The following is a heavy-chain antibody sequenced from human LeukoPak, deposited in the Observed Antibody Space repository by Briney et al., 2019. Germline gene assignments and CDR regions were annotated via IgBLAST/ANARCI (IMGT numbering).Heavy chain of an antibody. CDR2: ISWNSGRI. Sequence: PGRSLRLSCAASGFTFDDYAMHWVRQAPGKGLEWVSGISWNSGRIGYADSVKGRFTISRDNAKNSLYLQMNSLRAGDTALYYCAKDMGYCSSTSCYVFDYWGQGTLVTVSS. CDR1: GFTFDDYA. D-gene: IGHD2-2*01. V-gene: IGHV3-9*01. J-gene: IGHJ4*02. CDR3: AKDMGYCSSTSCYVFDY.